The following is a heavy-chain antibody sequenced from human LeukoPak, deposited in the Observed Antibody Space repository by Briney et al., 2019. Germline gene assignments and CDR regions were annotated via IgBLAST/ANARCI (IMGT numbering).Heavy chain of an antibody. CDR3: ARTEWDSHPGSFDI. V-gene: IGHV3-48*02. J-gene: IGHJ3*02. D-gene: IGHD1-26*01. CDR1: GFTFSSFS. Sequence: GGSLRLSCAASGFTFSSFSMIWVRQAPGKGLEWVSIVSDSGGSTYYADSVKGRFTISRDNAKNSLYLQMNSLRDEDTAVFYCARTEWDSHPGSFDIWGQGTMVTVSS. CDR2: VSDSGGST.